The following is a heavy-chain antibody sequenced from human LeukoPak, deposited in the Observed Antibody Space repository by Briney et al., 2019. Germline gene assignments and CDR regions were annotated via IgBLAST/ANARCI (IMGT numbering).Heavy chain of an antibody. J-gene: IGHJ5*02. CDR1: GGSLSSYY. CDR2: IYYSGST. Sequence: PSETLSLTCTVSGGSLSSYYWSWIRQPPGKGLEWSGYIYYSGSTNYNPSLKSRVTISVDTSKNQFSLKLSSVTAADTAVYYCARHLLLWFNWFDPWGQGTLVTASS. D-gene: IGHD3-10*01. V-gene: IGHV4-59*08. CDR3: ARHLLLWFNWFDP.